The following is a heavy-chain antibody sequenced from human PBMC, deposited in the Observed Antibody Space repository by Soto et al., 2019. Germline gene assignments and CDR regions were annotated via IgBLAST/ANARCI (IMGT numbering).Heavy chain of an antibody. J-gene: IGHJ4*02. CDR3: AISYDSSGYYFGY. V-gene: IGHV5-51*01. CDR2: IYPGDSDT. Sequence: PGESLKISCKGSGYSFTSYWIGWVRQMPGKGLEWMGIIYPGDSDTRYSPSFQGQVTISADKSISTAYLQWSSLKASDTAMYYCAISYDSSGYYFGYWGQGTLVTVSA. CDR1: GYSFTSYW. D-gene: IGHD3-22*01.